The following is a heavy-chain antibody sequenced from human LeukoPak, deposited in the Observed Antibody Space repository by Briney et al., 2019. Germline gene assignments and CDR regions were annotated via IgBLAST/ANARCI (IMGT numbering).Heavy chain of an antibody. J-gene: IGHJ4*02. Sequence: GGSLRLSCAASGFTFSNYAMNWVRQAPGKGLEWVAVVSFDGSNKYYADSVKGRFTISRDNSKNTVYLQLNSLGPEDTPIYYCARAHRGRQLVGDGFDYWGQGTLVTISS. CDR2: VSFDGSNK. CDR3: ARAHRGRQLVGDGFDY. V-gene: IGHV3-30-3*01. CDR1: GFTFSNYA. D-gene: IGHD6-13*01.